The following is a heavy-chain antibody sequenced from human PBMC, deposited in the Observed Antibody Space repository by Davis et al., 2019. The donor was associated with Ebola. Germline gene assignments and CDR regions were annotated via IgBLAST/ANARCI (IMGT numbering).Heavy chain of an antibody. D-gene: IGHD5-12*01. CDR1: GYTFSSYY. CDR3: ARGDIVTDQVEYFDY. CDR2: IIPIIARE. V-gene: IGHV1-69*13. Sequence: AASVKVSCKASGYTFSSYYVHWVRQAPGQGLEWVGGIIPIIARENYAQKFQGRVTISADESTNTAYMELRSLRSEDTAVYYCARGDIVTDQVEYFDYWGQGTLVTVSS. J-gene: IGHJ4*02.